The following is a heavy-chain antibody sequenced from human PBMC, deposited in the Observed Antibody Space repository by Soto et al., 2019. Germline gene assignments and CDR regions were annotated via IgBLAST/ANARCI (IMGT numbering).Heavy chain of an antibody. V-gene: IGHV3-21*01. CDR3: ARDLNYYDSSGASGDY. J-gene: IGHJ4*02. CDR2: ISSSSSYI. Sequence: ESGGGLVKPGGSLRLSCAASGFTFSSYSMNWVRQAPGKGLEWVSSISSSSSYIYYADSVKGRFTISRDNAKNSLYLQMNSLRAEDTAVYYCARDLNYYDSSGASGDYWGQGTLGTVSS. CDR1: GFTFSSYS. D-gene: IGHD3-22*01.